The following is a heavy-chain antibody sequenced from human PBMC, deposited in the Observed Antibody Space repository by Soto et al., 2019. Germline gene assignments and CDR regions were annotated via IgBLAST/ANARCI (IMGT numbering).Heavy chain of an antibody. CDR1: GDSVTSHY. V-gene: IGHV4-59*02. CDR2: MHYTGFS. J-gene: IGHJ4*02. CDR3: ARWVRYSYGYVEYFDY. D-gene: IGHD5-18*01. Sequence: SETLSLTCSFSGDSVTSHYFTWIRQSPEKGLEWIGYMHYTGFSHYNPSLKSRLTISVDKSKNQFTLKLSSVTAADTAVYYCARWVRYSYGYVEYFDYWGQGTLVTVSS.